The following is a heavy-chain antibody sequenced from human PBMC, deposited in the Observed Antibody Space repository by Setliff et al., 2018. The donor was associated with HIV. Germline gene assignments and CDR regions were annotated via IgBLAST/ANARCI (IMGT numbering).Heavy chain of an antibody. D-gene: IGHD5-18*01. J-gene: IGHJ3*02. V-gene: IGHV4-4*09. Sequence: PSETLSLTCTVSGGSISSYYWSWIRQPPGKVLECMGYIYSSGSTNYNPSLQSRVTISVDTSKNQFSLKLSSVTAADTALYYCARATATKPFDIWGQGTVVTVSS. CDR3: ARATATKPFDI. CDR1: GGSISSYY. CDR2: IYSSGST.